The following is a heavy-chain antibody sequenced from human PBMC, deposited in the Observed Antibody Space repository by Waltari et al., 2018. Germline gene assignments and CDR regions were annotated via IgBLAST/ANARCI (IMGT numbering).Heavy chain of an antibody. D-gene: IGHD1-26*01. Sequence: VRQAPGQGLEWMGGIIPVFGTANYAQKFRGRVTSTADESTSTVYMEVRSLTSEDTAVYYCARIKESGRSRMGPFDYWGQGTLVTVSS. CDR2: IIPVFGTA. CDR3: ARIKESGRSRMGPFDY. J-gene: IGHJ4*02. V-gene: IGHV1-69*01.